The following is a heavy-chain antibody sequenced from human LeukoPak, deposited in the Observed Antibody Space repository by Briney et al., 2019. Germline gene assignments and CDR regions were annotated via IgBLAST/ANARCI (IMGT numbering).Heavy chain of an antibody. Sequence: GASVKVSCKASGYTFTSYGISWVRQAPGQGLEWMGWINPNSGGTNYAQKFQGRVTMTRDTSISTAYMELSRLRSDDTAVYYCAREHASSFPRFDYWGQGTLVTVSS. CDR2: INPNSGGT. CDR3: AREHASSFPRFDY. CDR1: GYTFTSYG. D-gene: IGHD6-6*01. V-gene: IGHV1-2*02. J-gene: IGHJ4*02.